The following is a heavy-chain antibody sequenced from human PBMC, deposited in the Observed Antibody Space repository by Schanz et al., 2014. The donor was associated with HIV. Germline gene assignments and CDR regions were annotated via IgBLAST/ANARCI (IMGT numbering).Heavy chain of an antibody. J-gene: IGHJ5*02. D-gene: IGHD6-13*01. V-gene: IGHV3-33*01. CDR3: AREYYSRNWNWFDP. Sequence: QEQLVESGGGVVQPGKSLRLSCAASGFTFRNFGMHWVRQAPGKGLEWVAVIWYDGSQKYYADSVKGRFTVSRDNSKNMLYLQMNSLRAEDTAVYYCAREYYSRNWNWFDPWGQGTLVTVSS. CDR2: IWYDGSQK. CDR1: GFTFRNFG.